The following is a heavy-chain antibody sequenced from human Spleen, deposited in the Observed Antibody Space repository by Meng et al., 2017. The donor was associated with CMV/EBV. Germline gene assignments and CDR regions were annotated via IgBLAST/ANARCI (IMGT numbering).Heavy chain of an antibody. CDR1: GFPFDDYA. V-gene: IGHV3-9*01. D-gene: IGHD2-2*01. CDR3: AKGYCSSTTCYGLGYGMDV. Sequence: GGSLKISCAASGFPFDDYAMHWVRQTPGKGLEWVSGISWNGGSKGYADSVKGRFTISRDNAGFSLYLQMNSLRAEDTALYYCAKGYCSSTTCYGLGYGMDVWGQGTTVTVSS. CDR2: ISWNGGSK. J-gene: IGHJ6*02.